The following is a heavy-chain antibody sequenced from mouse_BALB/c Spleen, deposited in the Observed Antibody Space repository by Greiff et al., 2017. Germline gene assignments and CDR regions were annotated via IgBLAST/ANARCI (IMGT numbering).Heavy chain of an antibody. CDR3: ARSLGHDYDGRAWFAY. V-gene: IGHV1S81*02. D-gene: IGHD2-4*01. J-gene: IGHJ3*01. Sequence: QVQLKQPGAELVKPGASVKLSCKASGYTFTSYWMHWVKQRPGQGLEWIGEINPSNGRTNYNEKFKSKATLTVDKSSSTAYMQLSSLTSEDSAVYYCARSLGHDYDGRAWFAYWGQGTLVTVSA. CDR2: INPSNGRT. CDR1: GYTFTSYW.